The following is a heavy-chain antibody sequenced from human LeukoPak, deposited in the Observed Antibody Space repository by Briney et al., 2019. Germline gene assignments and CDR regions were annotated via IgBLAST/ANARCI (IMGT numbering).Heavy chain of an antibody. J-gene: IGHJ4*02. D-gene: IGHD3-16*01. V-gene: IGHV3-21*06. CDR1: GFNFRGYN. CDR2: MSTSSTYI. Sequence: PGGSLRLSCAASGFNFRGYNMNWVRQAPGKGLEWVSSMSTSSTYIYYADSIKGRFTISRDDARSLLYLQMDSLRAEGTAVYYCVRDFAFGFCNTTTCRYPFDSWGQGTLVTVSS. CDR3: VRDFAFGFCNTTTCRYPFDS.